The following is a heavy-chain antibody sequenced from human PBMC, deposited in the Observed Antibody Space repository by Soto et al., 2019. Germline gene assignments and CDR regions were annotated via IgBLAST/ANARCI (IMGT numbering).Heavy chain of an antibody. D-gene: IGHD6-19*01. J-gene: IGHJ4*02. CDR2: ISYDGSNK. CDR3: AKDLQWLVQVPYY. CDR1: GFTFSNYG. Sequence: QVRLVESGGGVVQPGRSLRLSCAASGFTFSNYGMHWVRQAPGKGLEWVAVISYDGSNKYYADSVKGLFTISRENSKNPLFMQMNRLRAEVTAVYYCAKDLQWLVQVPYYWVQGTLVTVSS. V-gene: IGHV3-30*18.